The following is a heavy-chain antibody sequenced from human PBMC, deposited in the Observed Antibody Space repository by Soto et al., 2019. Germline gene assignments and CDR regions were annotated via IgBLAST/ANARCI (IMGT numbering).Heavy chain of an antibody. J-gene: IGHJ6*02. D-gene: IGHD2-21*02. Sequence: QVQLQESGPGLVKPSQTLSLTCTVSGGSISSGGYYWSRIRQHPGRGLEWIGYIYYSGSTYYNPSLKSRVTISVDTSKNQFSLKLSSVTAADTAVYYCARVCGGDCHNVMDVWGQGTTVTVSS. CDR3: ARVCGGDCHNVMDV. V-gene: IGHV4-31*03. CDR1: GGSISSGGYY. CDR2: IYYSGST.